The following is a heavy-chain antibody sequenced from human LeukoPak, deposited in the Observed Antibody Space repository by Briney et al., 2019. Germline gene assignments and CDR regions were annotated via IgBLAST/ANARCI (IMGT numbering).Heavy chain of an antibody. CDR1: GASFSTYY. CDR3: ARRGDVDTAMVTPDFDY. D-gene: IGHD5-18*01. Sequence: PSETLSLTCAVYGASFSTYYWSWIRQPPGKRLEWIGEINHSGGTNYNPSLKSRVTISVDTSKNQFSLKLSSVTAADTAVYYCARRGDVDTAMVTPDFDYWGQGTLVTVSS. V-gene: IGHV4-34*01. CDR2: INHSGGT. J-gene: IGHJ4*02.